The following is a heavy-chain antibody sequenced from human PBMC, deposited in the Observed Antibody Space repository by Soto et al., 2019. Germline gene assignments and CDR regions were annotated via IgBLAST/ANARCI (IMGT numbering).Heavy chain of an antibody. V-gene: IGHV3-7*05. CDR2: IKKDGSEE. Sequence: GGSLRLSCAATGFTFSNYWMTWVRQVPGKGLEWVANIKKDGSEECYVDSVKGRLIISRAKAKNSLYLQMNSLRAEDTAVYYCAREVWGVVIEGGTSTIYYYGMDVWGQGTTVTVSS. CDR1: GFTFSNYW. D-gene: IGHD1-26*01. J-gene: IGHJ6*02. CDR3: AREVWGVVIEGGTSTIYYYGMDV.